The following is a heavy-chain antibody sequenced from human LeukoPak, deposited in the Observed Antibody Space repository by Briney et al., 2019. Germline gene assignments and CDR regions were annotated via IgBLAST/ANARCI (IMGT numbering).Heavy chain of an antibody. CDR1: GGSVSDGYYY. CDR2: IFHSGSI. J-gene: IGHJ2*01. Sequence: PSETLSLTCTVSGGSVSDGYYYWNWIRQPPGKGLEWIGYIFHSGSINNNPSLKSRVTISVDTSKNQFSLKLTSVTAADTAVYYCARAPQPTSYGDYGKRYFDLWGRGTLVTASS. V-gene: IGHV4-61*01. CDR3: ARAPQPTSYGDYGKRYFDL. D-gene: IGHD4-17*01.